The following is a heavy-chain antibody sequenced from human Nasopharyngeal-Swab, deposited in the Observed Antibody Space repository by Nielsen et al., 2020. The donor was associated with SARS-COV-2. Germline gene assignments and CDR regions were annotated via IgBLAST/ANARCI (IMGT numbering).Heavy chain of an antibody. CDR3: AKGQQWLDELDY. D-gene: IGHD6-19*01. CDR2: ISDNGANT. Sequence: GESLKISCAASGFRFSSHAMSWVRQAPGKGLEWVSGISDNGANTYYADSVKGRFTISKDMSKNTLYLQMNSLRAEDPAIYFCAKGQQWLDELDYWGQGTLVTVSS. CDR1: GFRFSSHA. V-gene: IGHV3-23*01. J-gene: IGHJ4*02.